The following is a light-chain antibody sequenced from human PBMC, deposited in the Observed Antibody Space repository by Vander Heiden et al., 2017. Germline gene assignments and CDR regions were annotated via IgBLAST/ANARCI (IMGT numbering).Light chain of an antibody. CDR1: SSDVGSYNL. CDR2: EGS. V-gene: IGLV2-23*01. CDR3: CSYARSSTSYVV. Sequence: QPALPKPAPVSGSPGQPTTISCTGTSSDVGSYNLVSWYQQHPGKAPKLMIYEGSKRPSGVSNRFSGSKSGNTASLTISGLQAEDEADYYCCSYARSSTSYVVFGGGTKLTVL. J-gene: IGLJ2*01.